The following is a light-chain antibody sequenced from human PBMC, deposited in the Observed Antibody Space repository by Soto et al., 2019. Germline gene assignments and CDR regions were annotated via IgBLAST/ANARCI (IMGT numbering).Light chain of an antibody. Sequence: DIPMTQSPSTLSGSVGDRVTITCRASQTISSWLAWYQQKPGKAPKLLIYKASTLKSGVPSRFSGSGSGTEFTLTISSLQPDDFATYYGQHYNSYSDAFGQGTKLELK. V-gene: IGKV1-5*03. CDR2: KAS. J-gene: IGKJ1*01. CDR3: QHYNSYSDA. CDR1: QTISSW.